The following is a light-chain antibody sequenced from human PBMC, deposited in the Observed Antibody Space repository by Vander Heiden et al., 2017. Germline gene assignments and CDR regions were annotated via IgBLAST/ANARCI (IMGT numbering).Light chain of an antibody. V-gene: IGKV1-27*01. Sequence: SPSSLSASVGDTVTITCRASQGISNYLAWYQQKQGKVPKLLIYAASTLQSGVPYRFSGSGYGKDCTITISSLQPEEGETYYCQKYNNALYKTWTFGPGTKVEIK. CDR3: QKYNNALYKTWT. J-gene: IGKJ1*01. CDR1: QGISNY. CDR2: AAS.